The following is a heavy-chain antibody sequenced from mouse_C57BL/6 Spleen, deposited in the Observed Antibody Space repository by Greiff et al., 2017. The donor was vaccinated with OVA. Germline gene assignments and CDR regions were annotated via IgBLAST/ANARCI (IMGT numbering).Heavy chain of an antibody. D-gene: IGHD3-3*01. Sequence: EVKVVESGGGLVKPGGSLKLSCAASGFTFSDYGMHWVRQAPEKGLEWVAYISSGSSTIYYADKVKGRCTISRDNAKNTLFLQMTSLRSEDTAMYYCARTGRYWYFDVWGTGTTVTVSS. J-gene: IGHJ1*03. CDR1: GFTFSDYG. CDR2: ISSGSSTI. V-gene: IGHV5-17*01. CDR3: ARTGRYWYFDV.